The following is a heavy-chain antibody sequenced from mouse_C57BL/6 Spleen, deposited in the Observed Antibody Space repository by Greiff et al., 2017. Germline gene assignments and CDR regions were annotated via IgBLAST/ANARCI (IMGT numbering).Heavy chain of an antibody. Sequence: VQLQQSGAELVRPGTSVKMSCKASGYTFTNYWIGWAKQRPGHGLEWIGDIYPGGGYTTYNEKFKGKATLTADKSSSTAYMQFSSLTSEDSAIYFCARGLYYGNYSAWFAYWGRGTLVTVSA. D-gene: IGHD2-1*01. CDR2: IYPGGGYT. V-gene: IGHV1-63*01. CDR1: GYTFTNYW. CDR3: ARGLYYGNYSAWFAY. J-gene: IGHJ3*01.